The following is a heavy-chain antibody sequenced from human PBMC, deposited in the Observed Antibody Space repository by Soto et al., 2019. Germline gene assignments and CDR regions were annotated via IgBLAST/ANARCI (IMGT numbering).Heavy chain of an antibody. J-gene: IGHJ4*02. Sequence: QVQLVQSGAEVKKPGASVKVSCKASGYTFTSYDINWVRQATGQGLEWMGWMNPNTGNTDFAQKFQGRVTMTRNNSISTDYIELSSLRSEDTAVYYCARSGPERYCPTTSCRVFDYWGQGTLVTVSS. CDR3: ARSGPERYCPTTSCRVFDY. D-gene: IGHD2-2*01. CDR1: GYTFTSYD. CDR2: MNPNTGNT. V-gene: IGHV1-8*01.